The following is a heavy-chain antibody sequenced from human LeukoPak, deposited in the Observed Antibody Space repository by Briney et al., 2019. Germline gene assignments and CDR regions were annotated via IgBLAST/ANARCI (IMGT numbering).Heavy chain of an antibody. Sequence: PSETLSLTCTVSGGSISSSRYYWGWIRQPPGKGLEWIGSIYYSGSTYDNPSLKSRVTISVDTSKNQFSLKLSSVTAADTAVYYCARHKDDILTGYGYWGQGTLVTVSS. V-gene: IGHV4-39*01. J-gene: IGHJ4*02. CDR2: IYYSGST. CDR3: ARHKDDILTGYGY. CDR1: GGSISSSRYY. D-gene: IGHD3-9*01.